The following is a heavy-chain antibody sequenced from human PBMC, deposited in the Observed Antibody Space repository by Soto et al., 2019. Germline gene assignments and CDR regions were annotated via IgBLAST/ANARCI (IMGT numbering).Heavy chain of an antibody. CDR3: ARDVRDCSSTSCYLDYYYGMDV. D-gene: IGHD2-2*01. J-gene: IGHJ6*02. CDR2: IIPIFGTA. CDR1: GGTFSSYA. V-gene: IGHV1-69*13. Sequence: SVKVSCKASGGTFSSYAISWVRQAPGQGLEWMGGIIPIFGTANYAQKFQGRVTITADESTSTAYMELSSLRSEDTAVYYCARDVRDCSSTSCYLDYYYGMDVWGQGTTVTVSS.